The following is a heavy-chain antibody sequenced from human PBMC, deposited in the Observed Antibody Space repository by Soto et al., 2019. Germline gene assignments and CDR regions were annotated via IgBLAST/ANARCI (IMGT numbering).Heavy chain of an antibody. D-gene: IGHD3-9*01. J-gene: IGHJ6*02. Sequence: GGSLRLSCAASGFTFSSYWMHWVRQAPGKGLEWVSAISGSGGSTYYADSVKGRFTISRDNSKNTLYLQMNSLRAEDTAVYYCAKDRGLRYFDWTREARYGMDVWGQGTTVTVSS. V-gene: IGHV3-23*01. CDR1: GFTFSSYW. CDR3: AKDRGLRYFDWTREARYGMDV. CDR2: ISGSGGST.